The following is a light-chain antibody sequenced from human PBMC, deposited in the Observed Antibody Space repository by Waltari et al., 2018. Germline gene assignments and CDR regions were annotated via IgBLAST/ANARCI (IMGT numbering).Light chain of an antibody. J-gene: IGKJ1*01. CDR2: GAS. V-gene: IGKV3-15*01. CDR1: QSVSSS. Sequence: EIVMTQSPATLSVSPGERATLSCRASQSVSSSLAWYQQKPGQAPRLLIYGASTRATGIPARFSGSGSGTEFTLTISSLQSEDFAVYYCQQYNQWWTFGQGTKVEIK. CDR3: QQYNQWWT.